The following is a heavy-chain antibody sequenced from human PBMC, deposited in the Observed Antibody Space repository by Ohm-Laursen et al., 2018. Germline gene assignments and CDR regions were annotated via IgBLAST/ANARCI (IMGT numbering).Heavy chain of an antibody. CDR2: IDWDDDY. D-gene: IGHD6-13*01. V-gene: IGHV2-70*11. CDR3: ARIRRYSSSWFYFDY. J-gene: IGHJ4*02. Sequence: TQTLTLTCTFSGFSLSTSGMCVSWIRQPPGKALEWLARIDWDDDYYYSTSLKTRLTISKDTSKNQVVLTVTNMDPVDTATYYCARIRRYSSSWFYFDYWGQGTLVTVSS. CDR1: GFSLSTSGMC.